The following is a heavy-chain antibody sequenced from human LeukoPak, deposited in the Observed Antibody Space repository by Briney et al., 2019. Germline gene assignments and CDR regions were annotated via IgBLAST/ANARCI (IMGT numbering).Heavy chain of an antibody. V-gene: IGHV5-51*01. J-gene: IGHJ5*02. D-gene: IGHD3-22*01. CDR3: ARDYYDSSGYYHNWFDP. CDR1: GYSFSNYW. Sequence: GESLKISCKVSGYSFSNYWIGWVRQMPGKGLEWMGIIYPGDSDTRYSPSFQGQVTISADKSISTAYLQWSSLKASDTAMYYCARDYYDSSGYYHNWFDPWGQGTLVTVSS. CDR2: IYPGDSDT.